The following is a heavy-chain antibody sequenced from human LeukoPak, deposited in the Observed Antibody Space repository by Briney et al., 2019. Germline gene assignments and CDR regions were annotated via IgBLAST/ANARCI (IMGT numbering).Heavy chain of an antibody. J-gene: IGHJ4*02. CDR1: GFTFTSYS. Sequence: GGSLRLSCAASGFTFTSYSMNWVRQAPGKGLEWVSTISGGGGSTYYADSVKGRFTLSRDNSINTVDLQMNSLRAEDTAVYYCVKEYHSRGFGAYFDYWGQGTLVTVSS. V-gene: IGHV3-23*01. CDR2: ISGGGGST. D-gene: IGHD3-3*01. CDR3: VKEYHSRGFGAYFDY.